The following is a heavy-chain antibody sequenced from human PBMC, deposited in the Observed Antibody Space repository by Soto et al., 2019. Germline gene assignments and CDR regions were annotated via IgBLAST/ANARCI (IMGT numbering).Heavy chain of an antibody. CDR2: ISSSSSYI. D-gene: IGHD2-15*01. CDR3: AGEGGYCSGGSCPGGY. V-gene: IGHV3-21*01. J-gene: IGHJ4*02. CDR1: GFTFSSYS. Sequence: EVQLVESGGGLVKPGGSLRLSCAASGFTFSSYSMNWVRQAPGKGLEWVSSISSSSSYIYYADSVKGRFTISRDNVKNSLYLQMNSLRAEDTAVYYCAGEGGYCSGGSCPGGYWGQGTLVTVSS.